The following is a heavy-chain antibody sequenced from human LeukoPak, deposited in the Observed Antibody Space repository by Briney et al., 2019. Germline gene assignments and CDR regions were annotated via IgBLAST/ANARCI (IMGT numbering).Heavy chain of an antibody. D-gene: IGHD5-12*01. CDR3: ARNSGYDSRGQWFDP. V-gene: IGHV4-4*09. Sequence: SETLSLTCTVSGDSISSYYWSWIRQPPGKGLEWIGCIYTSGSTNYNPSLKSRVTISVDTSKNQFSLKLSSVTAADTAVYYCARNSGYDSRGQWFDPWGQGTLVTVSS. CDR1: GDSISSYY. J-gene: IGHJ5*02. CDR2: IYTSGST.